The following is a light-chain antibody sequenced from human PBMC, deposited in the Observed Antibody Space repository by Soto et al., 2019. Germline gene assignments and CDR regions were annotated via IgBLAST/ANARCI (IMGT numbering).Light chain of an antibody. CDR2: DAS. CDR3: QHYNYWPYT. Sequence: EIVLTQSPATLSSFPGDRVTLSCRASQTIDNTLAWYQRKPGQAPRLLIYDASTRATGVPARFSGSGSGTDSTLTISSLQSEDFAVYYCQHYNYWPYTFGQGTKVDNK. J-gene: IGKJ2*01. CDR1: QTIDNT. V-gene: IGKV3-15*01.